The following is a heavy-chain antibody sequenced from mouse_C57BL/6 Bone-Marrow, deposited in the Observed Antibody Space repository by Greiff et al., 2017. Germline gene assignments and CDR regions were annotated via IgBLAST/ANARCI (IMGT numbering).Heavy chain of an antibody. CDR3: AKHSTTVVSPYWYFDV. CDR2: IWGGGST. J-gene: IGHJ1*03. V-gene: IGHV2-9*01. Sequence: QVQLQQSGPGLVAPSQSLSITCTVSGFSLTSYGVDWVRQPPGKGLEWLGVIWGGGSTNYNSARMSRLSISKDNSKSQVFLKMNSLQTDDTAMYYCAKHSTTVVSPYWYFDVWGTVTTVTVSS. CDR1: GFSLTSYG. D-gene: IGHD1-1*01.